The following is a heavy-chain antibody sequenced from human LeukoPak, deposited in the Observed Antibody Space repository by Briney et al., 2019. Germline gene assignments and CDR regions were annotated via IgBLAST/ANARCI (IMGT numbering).Heavy chain of an antibody. Sequence: GGSLRLSCAASGFNFDDYGMSWVRQGPGKGLEWVSGIDRNGDSTGYADSVKGRFTISRDNAKNSLYLQMNSLRAEDTALYYCAKDKEGGNHLGGPLQHWGQGTLVTVCS. CDR3: AKDKEGGNHLGGPLQH. J-gene: IGHJ1*01. D-gene: IGHD2-15*01. V-gene: IGHV3-20*04. CDR1: GFNFDDYG. CDR2: IDRNGDST.